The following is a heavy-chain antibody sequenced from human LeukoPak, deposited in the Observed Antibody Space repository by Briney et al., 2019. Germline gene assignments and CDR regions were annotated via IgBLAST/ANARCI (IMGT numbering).Heavy chain of an antibody. CDR3: ARDGHYYDSSGYYSLDY. J-gene: IGHJ4*02. D-gene: IGHD3-22*01. Sequence: GRSLRLSCAASGFTFSSYAMHWVRQAPGKGLEWVAVISYDGSNKYYADSVKGRFTISRDNSKNTLYLQMNSLRAEDTAVYYCARDGHYYDSSGYYSLDYWGQGPWSPSPQ. V-gene: IGHV3-30*04. CDR1: GFTFSSYA. CDR2: ISYDGSNK.